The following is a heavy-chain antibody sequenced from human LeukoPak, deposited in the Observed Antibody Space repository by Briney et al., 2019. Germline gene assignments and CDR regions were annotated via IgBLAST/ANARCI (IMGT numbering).Heavy chain of an antibody. D-gene: IGHD3-10*01. Sequence: GGSLRLSCAASGFTFSRYGMHWVRQAPGKGLEWVAVVRYDGSKKYYADSVKGRFTISRDNSKNTLYLQIISLRAEDTAVYYCARGFGELSLGFDYWGQGTLATVSS. CDR2: VRYDGSKK. CDR1: GFTFSRYG. V-gene: IGHV3-33*01. J-gene: IGHJ4*02. CDR3: ARGFGELSLGFDY.